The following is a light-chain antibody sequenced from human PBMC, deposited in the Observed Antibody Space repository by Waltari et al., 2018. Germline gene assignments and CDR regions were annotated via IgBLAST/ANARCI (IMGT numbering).Light chain of an antibody. CDR3: CAYHSN. Sequence: QSALTQPASVSGPPGPSTTISCTGTSSDVGTYNYVSWYQQYPDKAPKLMIYDSSKRPPGVSIRVSESRAGNTASLTVSGLQAEDEADYYCCAYHSNFGGGTKLTVL. V-gene: IGLV2-14*03. CDR1: SSDVGTYNY. J-gene: IGLJ2*01. CDR2: DSS.